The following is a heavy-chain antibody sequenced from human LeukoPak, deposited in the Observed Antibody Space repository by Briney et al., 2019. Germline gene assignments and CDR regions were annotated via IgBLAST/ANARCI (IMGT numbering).Heavy chain of an antibody. Sequence: QPGGSLRLSCAASGFNFRNHAMSWVRQASGKGLEWVSAISGSSSTYYTDSVKGRFTISRDNSKNTLFLQMNSLRADDTAVYYCAKAFYYGSGSYYCSFDYWGQGTLVTVSS. CDR3: AKAFYYGSGSYYCSFDY. CDR1: GFNFRNHA. D-gene: IGHD3-10*01. V-gene: IGHV3-23*01. J-gene: IGHJ4*02. CDR2: ISGSSST.